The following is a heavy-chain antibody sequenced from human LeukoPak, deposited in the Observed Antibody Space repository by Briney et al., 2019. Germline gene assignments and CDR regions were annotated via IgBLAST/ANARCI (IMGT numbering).Heavy chain of an antibody. CDR1: GGTFSSYA. J-gene: IGHJ6*03. Sequence: SVKVSCKASGGTFSSYAISWVRQAPGQGLEWMGGIIPIFGTANYAQKFQGRVTITTDESTSTAYMELSSLRSEDTAAYYCARAGPRDYYMDVWGKGTTVTVSS. CDR2: IIPIFGTA. V-gene: IGHV1-69*05. CDR3: ARAGPRDYYMDV.